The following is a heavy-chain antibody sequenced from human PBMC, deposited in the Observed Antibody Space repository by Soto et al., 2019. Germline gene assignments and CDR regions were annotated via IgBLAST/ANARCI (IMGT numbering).Heavy chain of an antibody. CDR1: GFTFGTYS. D-gene: IGHD3-3*01. Sequence: GGALRLTGAVSGFTFGTYSMNWVRQAAGKGLEWIAYISYDSDTIQYADSVKGRFTISRDNAKNSLYLQMNSLRDEDTAVYYCARLYYDYVWGQGTTVTVSS. V-gene: IGHV3-48*02. CDR3: ARLYYDYV. J-gene: IGHJ3*01. CDR2: ISYDSDTI.